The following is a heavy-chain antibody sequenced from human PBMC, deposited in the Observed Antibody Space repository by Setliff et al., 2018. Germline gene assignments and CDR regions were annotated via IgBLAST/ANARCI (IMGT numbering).Heavy chain of an antibody. Sequence: PGGSLRLSCTTSGFTFGDYAITWVRQAPGKGLEWVSSISSSSSYIYYADSVKGRFTISRDNAKNSLYLQMNSLRAEDTAVYYCAKDIVVVPAATFDFWSGSYYMDVWGKGTTVTVSS. CDR1: GFTFGDYA. CDR3: AKDIVVVPAATFDFWSGSYYMDV. D-gene: IGHD2-2*01. J-gene: IGHJ6*03. V-gene: IGHV3-21*01. CDR2: ISSSSSYI.